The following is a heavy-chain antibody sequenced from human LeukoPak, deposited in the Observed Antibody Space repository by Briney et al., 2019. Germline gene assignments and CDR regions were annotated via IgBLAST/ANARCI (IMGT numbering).Heavy chain of an antibody. D-gene: IGHD3-10*01. CDR2: INPSGGST. CDR1: GYTFTSYY. Sequence: GASVKVSCKASGYTFTSYYMHWVRQAPGQGLEWMGIINPSGGSTSYAQKFQGRVTMTRDTSTSTVYMELSSLRSEDTAVYYCARGPGTMVRGVIITLYYWGQGTLVTVSS. CDR3: ARGPGTMVRGVIITLYY. V-gene: IGHV1-46*01. J-gene: IGHJ4*02.